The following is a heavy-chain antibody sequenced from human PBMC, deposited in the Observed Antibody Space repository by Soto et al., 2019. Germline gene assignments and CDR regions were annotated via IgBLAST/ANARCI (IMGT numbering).Heavy chain of an antibody. D-gene: IGHD2-2*01. Sequence: SETLSLTCAVYGGSFSGYYWSWIRQPPGKGLEWIGEINHSGSTNYNPSLKSRVTISVDTSKNQFSLKLSSVTAADTAVYYCAADIVVVPAADRHFDYWGQGTLVTVSS. J-gene: IGHJ4*02. CDR2: INHSGST. CDR1: GGSFSGYY. CDR3: AADIVVVPAADRHFDY. V-gene: IGHV4-34*01.